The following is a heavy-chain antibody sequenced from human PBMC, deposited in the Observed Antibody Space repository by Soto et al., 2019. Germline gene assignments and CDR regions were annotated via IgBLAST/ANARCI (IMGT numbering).Heavy chain of an antibody. D-gene: IGHD2-15*01. V-gene: IGHV1-3*01. CDR1: GYTFTSYA. J-gene: IGHJ6*03. CDR2: INAGNGNT. Sequence: ASVKVSCKASGYTFTSYAMHWVRQAPGQRLEWMGWINAGNGNTKYSQKFQGRVTITRDTSASTAYMELSSLRSEDTAVYYCARARPIVGPGYYYYYYMDVWGKGTTVTVSS. CDR3: ARARPIVGPGYYYYYYMDV.